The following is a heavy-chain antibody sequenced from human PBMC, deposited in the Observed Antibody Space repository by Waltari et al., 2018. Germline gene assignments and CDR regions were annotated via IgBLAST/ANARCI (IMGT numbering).Heavy chain of an antibody. D-gene: IGHD6-13*01. Sequence: QVQLQESGPGLVKPSETLSLTCAVSGYSISSGYYWGWIRQPPGKGLEWIGRIYHSVSTYYNPSLKSRVTISVDTSKNQFSLKLSSVTAADTAVYYCARVGNGVAAAGTWGQGTLVTVSS. CDR3: ARVGNGVAAAGT. CDR2: IYHSVST. CDR1: GYSISSGYY. V-gene: IGHV4-38-2*01. J-gene: IGHJ4*02.